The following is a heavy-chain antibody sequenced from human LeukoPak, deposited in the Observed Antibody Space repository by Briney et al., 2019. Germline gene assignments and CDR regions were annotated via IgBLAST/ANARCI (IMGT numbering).Heavy chain of an antibody. CDR2: IWYDGSNK. J-gene: IGHJ5*02. CDR3: ARDPSDYYGSGRRRTDNWFDP. CDR1: GFTFSSYG. Sequence: GGSLRLSCAASGFTFSSYGMHWVRQAPGKGLEWVAVIWYDGSNKHYADSVKGRFTISRDNSKNTLYLQMNSLRAEDTAVYYCARDPSDYYGSGRRRTDNWFDPWGQGTLVTVSS. V-gene: IGHV3-33*01. D-gene: IGHD3-10*01.